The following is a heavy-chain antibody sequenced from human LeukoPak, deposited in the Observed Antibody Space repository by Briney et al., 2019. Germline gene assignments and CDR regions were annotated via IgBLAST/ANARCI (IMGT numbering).Heavy chain of an antibody. Sequence: GGSLRLFCAASEFTFSNYWMSWVRQAPGKGLERVAHTNQDGSKNYYVDSMKGRFTISRDNAKNSLYLQMNSLRAEDTAVYYCATTVAGYPDDYFDYWGQGTLVTVS. CDR1: EFTFSNYW. V-gene: IGHV3-7*01. CDR3: ATTVAGYPDDYFDY. J-gene: IGHJ4*02. CDR2: TNQDGSKN. D-gene: IGHD6-19*01.